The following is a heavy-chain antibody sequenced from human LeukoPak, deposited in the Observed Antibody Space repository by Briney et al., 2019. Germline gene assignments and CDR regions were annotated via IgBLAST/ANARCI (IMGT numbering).Heavy chain of an antibody. Sequence: GGSLRLSCAASGFTFSDYYMYWIRQAPGKGLEWVSVIYSGGSTYYADSVKGRFTISRHNSKNTLYLQMNSLRAADTAVYYCARDYYYYYGMDVWGQGTTVTVSS. CDR1: GFTFSDYY. CDR2: IYSGGST. CDR3: ARDYYYYYGMDV. J-gene: IGHJ6*02. V-gene: IGHV3-53*04.